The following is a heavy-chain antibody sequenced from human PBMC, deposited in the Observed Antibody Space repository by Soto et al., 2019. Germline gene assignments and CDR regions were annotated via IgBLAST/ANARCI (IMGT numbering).Heavy chain of an antibody. CDR1: GFTFSSYE. D-gene: IGHD3-22*01. CDR2: ISSSGSTT. V-gene: IGHV3-48*03. Sequence: PGGSLRLCCEVSGFTFSSYEMSWVRQAPGKGLECIAYISSSGSTTDHADSVKGRFTVSRDNAKNSLYLEMNSLRVEDSGIYYCAREENYYESSGYAGRYFDYWGQGALVTVSS. CDR3: AREENYYESSGYAGRYFDY. J-gene: IGHJ4*02.